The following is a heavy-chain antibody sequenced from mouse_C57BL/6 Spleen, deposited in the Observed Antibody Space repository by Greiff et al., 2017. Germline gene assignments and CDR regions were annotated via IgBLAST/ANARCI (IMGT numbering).Heavy chain of an antibody. CDR3: ARATTVVVDY. CDR1: GYSITSGYY. J-gene: IGHJ2*01. V-gene: IGHV3-6*01. D-gene: IGHD1-1*01. Sequence: VQLQQSGPGLVKPSQSLSLTCSVTGYSITSGYYWNWIRQFPGNKLEWMGYISYYGSNNYNPSLKNRISITRDTSKNQFFLKLNSVTTEDTATYYCARATTVVVDYWGQGTTLTVSS. CDR2: ISYYGSN.